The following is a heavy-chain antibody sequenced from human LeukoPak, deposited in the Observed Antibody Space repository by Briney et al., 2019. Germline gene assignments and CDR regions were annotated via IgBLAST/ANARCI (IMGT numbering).Heavy chain of an antibody. CDR1: GGSISSITYY. Sequence: PSETLSLTCTVSGGSISSITYYWGWIRQPPGKGLEWIGSIYYSGSTYYNPSLKSRVTISVDTSKNQFSLKLSSVTAADTAVYYCARHPYCSGGSCPHWFDPWGQGTLVTVSS. J-gene: IGHJ5*02. CDR3: ARHPYCSGGSCPHWFDP. D-gene: IGHD2-15*01. CDR2: IYYSGST. V-gene: IGHV4-39*01.